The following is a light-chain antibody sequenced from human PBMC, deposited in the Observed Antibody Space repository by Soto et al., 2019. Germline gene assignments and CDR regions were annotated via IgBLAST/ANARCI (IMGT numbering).Light chain of an antibody. CDR2: KAS. CDR1: QSISSW. CDR3: QQYNSYSPYT. J-gene: IGKJ2*01. Sequence: DIQMTQSPSTLSASVGDRVTITCRASQSISSWLAWYQQKPGKAPTLLIYKASSLESGVPSRFSGSGSGTAFTLTVSSLEPDHFATYYCQQYNSYSPYTFGQGTKLEIK. V-gene: IGKV1-5*03.